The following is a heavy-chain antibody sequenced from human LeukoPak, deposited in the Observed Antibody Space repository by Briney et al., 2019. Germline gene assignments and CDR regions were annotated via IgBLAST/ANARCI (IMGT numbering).Heavy chain of an antibody. Sequence: PGGSLRLSCAASGFTFNTYSMNWVRQAPGKGLEWVSVIYISGSTYYADSVKGRFTISRDNSKNTLYLQMNSLRAEDTAVYYCAREVASTYNWFDPWGQGTLVTVSS. J-gene: IGHJ5*02. CDR1: GFTFNTYS. CDR3: AREVASTYNWFDP. D-gene: IGHD5/OR15-5a*01. CDR2: IYISGST. V-gene: IGHV3-53*01.